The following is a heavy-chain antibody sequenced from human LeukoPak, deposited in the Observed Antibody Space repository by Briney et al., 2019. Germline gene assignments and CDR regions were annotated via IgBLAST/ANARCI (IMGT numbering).Heavy chain of an antibody. CDR2: INPNSGGT. J-gene: IGHJ4*02. CDR1: GYTSTGYY. Sequence: GASVKVSCKASGYTSTGYYMHWVRQAPGQGLEWMGWINPNSGGTNYAQNFQGRVTMTRDTSISTAYMELSRLRSDDTAVYYCARDKPWDYWGQGTLVTVSS. CDR3: ARDKPWDY. V-gene: IGHV1-2*02.